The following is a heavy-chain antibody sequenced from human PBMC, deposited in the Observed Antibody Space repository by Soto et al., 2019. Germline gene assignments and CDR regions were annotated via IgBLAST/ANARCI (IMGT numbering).Heavy chain of an antibody. J-gene: IGHJ4*02. D-gene: IGHD3-10*01. CDR1: GYTFTNYG. CDR3: ARAGDYGSFYFFDY. Sequence: ASVKVSCKASGYTFTNYGVTWVRQAPGQGLEWMGWITPYNGNTHYAQKVQGRVTMTTDTSTSTAYMELWSLRSDDTAVYDCARAGDYGSFYFFDYWGQGTLVTVSS. V-gene: IGHV1-18*01. CDR2: ITPYNGNT.